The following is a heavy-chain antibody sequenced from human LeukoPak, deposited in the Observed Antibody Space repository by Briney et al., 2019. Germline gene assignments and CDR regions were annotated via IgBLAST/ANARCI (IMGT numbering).Heavy chain of an antibody. Sequence: ASVKVSCKASGGTFSSYAISWVRQAPGQGLEWMGRIIPILGIANYAQKFQGRVTITADKSTSTAYMELSSLRSEDTAVYYCARGPYANETFGEVWGQGTLVTVSS. J-gene: IGHJ4*02. D-gene: IGHD3-16*01. CDR1: GGTFSSYA. V-gene: IGHV1-69*04. CDR2: IIPILGIA. CDR3: ARGPYANETFGEV.